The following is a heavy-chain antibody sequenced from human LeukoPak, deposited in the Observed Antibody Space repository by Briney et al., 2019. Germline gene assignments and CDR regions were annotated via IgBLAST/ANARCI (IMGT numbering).Heavy chain of an antibody. Sequence: SETLSLTCAVYGGSFSGYYWSWIRQPPGKGLEWIGEINHSGSTNYNPSLKSRVTISVDTSKNQFPLKLSSVTAADTAVYYCARWTTYYYDSSGYYPFDYWGQGTLVTVSS. CDR1: GGSFSGYY. CDR2: INHSGST. D-gene: IGHD3-22*01. CDR3: ARWTTYYYDSSGYYPFDY. J-gene: IGHJ4*02. V-gene: IGHV4-34*01.